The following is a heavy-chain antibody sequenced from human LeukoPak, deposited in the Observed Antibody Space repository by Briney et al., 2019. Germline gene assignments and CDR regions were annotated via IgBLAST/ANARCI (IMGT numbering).Heavy chain of an antibody. V-gene: IGHV4-34*01. D-gene: IGHD4-11*01. J-gene: IGHJ4*02. CDR3: ARSEINDYMNY. Sequence: SETLSLTCAVYGGSFSGYHWAWIRQPPGKGLEWIGSINYSEKPYYNPSLKSRVTISVDTSKNQFSLQMTSVTAADTAFYFCARSEINDYMNYWGQGMPVTVSS. CDR1: GGSFSGYH. CDR2: INYSEKP.